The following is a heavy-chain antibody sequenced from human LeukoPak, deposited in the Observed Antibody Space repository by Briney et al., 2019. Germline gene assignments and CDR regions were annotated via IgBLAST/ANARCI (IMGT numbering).Heavy chain of an antibody. CDR2: INSDGSIT. V-gene: IGHV3-74*01. CDR1: GFTFSRNW. J-gene: IGHJ4*02. CDR3: AKIDAY. Sequence: SGGSLRLSCAAPGFTFSRNWMHWVRQAPGKGLVWVSRINSDGSITNYADSVKGRFTISRDNAKNTLYLQMSSLRAEDTAVYYCAKIDAYWGQGTLVTVSS.